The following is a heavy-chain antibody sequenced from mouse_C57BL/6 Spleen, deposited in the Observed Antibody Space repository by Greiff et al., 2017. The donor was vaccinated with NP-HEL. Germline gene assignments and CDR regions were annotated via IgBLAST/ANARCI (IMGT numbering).Heavy chain of an antibody. CDR1: GYAFSSSW. CDR3: AREALPCAMDY. V-gene: IGHV1-82*01. Sequence: VQLQQSGPELVKPGASVKISCKASGYAFSSSWMNWVKQRPGKGLEWIGRIYPGDGDTKYNGKFKGKATLTADKSSSTAYMQLSSLTSEDSAVYICAREALPCAMDYWGQGTSVTVSS. CDR2: IYPGDGDT. J-gene: IGHJ4*01. D-gene: IGHD2-10*01.